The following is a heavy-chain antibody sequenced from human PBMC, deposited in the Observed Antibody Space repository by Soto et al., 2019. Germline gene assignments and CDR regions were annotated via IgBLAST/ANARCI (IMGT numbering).Heavy chain of an antibody. D-gene: IGHD3-22*01. CDR1: GGSISSSSYY. Sequence: ETLSLTCTVSGGSISSSSYYWGWIRQPPGKGLEWIGSIYYSGSTYYNPSLKSRVTISVDTSKNQFSLKLSSVTAADTAVYYCASYDSSGYPFDYWGQGTLVTVS. V-gene: IGHV4-39*01. CDR2: IYYSGST. J-gene: IGHJ4*02. CDR3: ASYDSSGYPFDY.